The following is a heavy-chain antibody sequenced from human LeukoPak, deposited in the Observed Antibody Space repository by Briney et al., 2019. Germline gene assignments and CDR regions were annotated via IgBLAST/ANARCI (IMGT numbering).Heavy chain of an antibody. Sequence: SQTLSLTCTVSGGSISSGDYYWSWIRQHPGKGLEWIGNIYYSGSTYYSPSLKSRVTMSVDTSKNQFSLTLISVTAADTAVYFCARAAPNYYDSSGSLRNPYFDYWGQGTLVTVSS. V-gene: IGHV4-31*03. CDR1: GGSISSGDYY. J-gene: IGHJ4*02. CDR2: IYYSGST. D-gene: IGHD3-22*01. CDR3: ARAAPNYYDSSGSLRNPYFDY.